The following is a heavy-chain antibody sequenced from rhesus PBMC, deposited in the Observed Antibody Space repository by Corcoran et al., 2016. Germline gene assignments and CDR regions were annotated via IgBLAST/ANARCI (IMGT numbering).Heavy chain of an antibody. Sequence: QVQLQESGPGLVKPSETLSLTCAVSGYSISSGDYWSWIRQPPGKGLEWIGDITYSGSTSYNPSLKSRVTISRDTSKSQFSLKLSSVTAADTAVYYCSRIAGQYNRFDVWGPGVLVTVS. V-gene: IGHV4-122*02. J-gene: IGHJ5-1*01. D-gene: IGHD1-1-1*01. CDR2: ITYSGST. CDR1: GYSISSGDY. CDR3: SRIAGQYNRFDV.